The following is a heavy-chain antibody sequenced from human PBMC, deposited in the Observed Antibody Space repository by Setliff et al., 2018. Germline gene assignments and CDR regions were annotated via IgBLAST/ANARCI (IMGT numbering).Heavy chain of an antibody. V-gene: IGHV4-34*01. Sequence: SETLSLTCAVYGGSFSGYYWSWIRQSPEKGLEWIGEISHSGNTNYNPSLKSRVTISIDTSKNQFSLKVNSVTAADTAIYYCASRRTGPGGWFDYWGQGTLVTVSS. CDR3: ASRRTGPGGWFDY. D-gene: IGHD1-26*01. CDR2: ISHSGNT. CDR1: GGSFSGYY. J-gene: IGHJ5*01.